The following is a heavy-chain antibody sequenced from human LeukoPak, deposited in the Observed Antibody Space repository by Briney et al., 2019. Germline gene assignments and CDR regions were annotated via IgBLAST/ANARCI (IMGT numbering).Heavy chain of an antibody. D-gene: IGHD3-10*01. Sequence: PGGFLRLSCAASGITFSSYMLTWVRQAPGKGLEWVANIKQDGSEKYYVDSVEGRFSISRDNAKNSLYLQMNSLRVEDTAVYYCAVLRGNNYWGQGTLVTVSS. CDR3: AVLRGNNY. V-gene: IGHV3-7*01. CDR1: GITFSSYM. J-gene: IGHJ4*02. CDR2: IKQDGSEK.